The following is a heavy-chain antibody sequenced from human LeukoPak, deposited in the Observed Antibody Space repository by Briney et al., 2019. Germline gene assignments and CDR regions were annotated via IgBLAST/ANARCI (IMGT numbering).Heavy chain of an antibody. Sequence: ASVKVSCKAAVYTVTSYGISWVRQAAGQGFEWMGWISAYNGNTNYPQKLQGRVTMTTDTSTSTAYMELRSLRSDDTAVYYCERAGTPSYSSSWYRSVTNPAIAYYYGMDVWVQGTTVTVSS. J-gene: IGHJ6*02. V-gene: IGHV1-18*01. CDR1: VYTVTSYG. D-gene: IGHD6-13*01. CDR3: ERAGTPSYSSSWYRSVTNPAIAYYYGMDV. CDR2: ISAYNGNT.